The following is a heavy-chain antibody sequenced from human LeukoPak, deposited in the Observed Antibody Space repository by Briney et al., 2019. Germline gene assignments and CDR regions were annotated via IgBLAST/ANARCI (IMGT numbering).Heavy chain of an antibody. CDR2: IYTSGST. V-gene: IGHV4-4*07. D-gene: IGHD3-10*01. CDR3: ARDGAFLWFGELFPEYFQH. J-gene: IGHJ1*01. Sequence: PSETLSLTCTVSGGSISSYYWSWIRQPAGKRLEWIGRIYTSGSTNYNPSLKSRVTMSVDTSKNQFSLKLSSVTAADTAVYYCARDGAFLWFGELFPEYFQHWGQGTLVTVSS. CDR1: GGSISSYY.